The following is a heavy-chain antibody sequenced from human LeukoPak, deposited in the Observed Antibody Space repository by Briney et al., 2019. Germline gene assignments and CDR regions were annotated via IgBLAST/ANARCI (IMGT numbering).Heavy chain of an antibody. J-gene: IGHJ6*03. CDR2: ISAYNGNT. Sequence: ASVKVSCKASGYTFTSYGISWVRQAPGQGLEWMGWISAYNGNTNYAQKLQGRVTMTTDTSTSTAYMELRSLRSEDTAVYYCARGGGYSGYDPGAYYYYYMDVWGKGTTVTVSS. CDR1: GYTFTSYG. V-gene: IGHV1-18*01. CDR3: ARGGGYSGYDPGAYYYYYMDV. D-gene: IGHD5-12*01.